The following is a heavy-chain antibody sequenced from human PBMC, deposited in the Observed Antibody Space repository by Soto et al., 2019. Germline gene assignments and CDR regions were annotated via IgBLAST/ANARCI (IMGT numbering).Heavy chain of an antibody. CDR2: IYWHDDK. CDR1: GFSLSTTGVG. CDR3: ANRGGATVGLYYLDY. D-gene: IGHD3-16*01. Sequence: SGPTLVNPTQTLTLTCTFSGFSLSTTGVGVSWIRQPPGKALEWLALIYWHDDKRYSTSLKRRLTITKDTSKNQVVLTMTNMDPVDTATYYCANRGGATVGLYYLDYWGQGALVTVSS. J-gene: IGHJ4*02. V-gene: IGHV2-5*01.